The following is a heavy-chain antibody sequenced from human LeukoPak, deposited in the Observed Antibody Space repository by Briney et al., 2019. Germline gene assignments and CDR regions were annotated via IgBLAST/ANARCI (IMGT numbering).Heavy chain of an antibody. V-gene: IGHV3-23*01. Sequence: GGSLRLSCAASGFTFNNYAMSWVRQAQGKGLEWVSSITSSGDRTFYADSVRGRFTISRDNSRSTLYLQMDSLRAEDTAVYYCAKDAYYDIAEYWGQGTLVTVSS. CDR3: AKDAYYDIAEY. J-gene: IGHJ4*02. CDR2: ITSSGDRT. D-gene: IGHD3-9*01. CDR1: GFTFNNYA.